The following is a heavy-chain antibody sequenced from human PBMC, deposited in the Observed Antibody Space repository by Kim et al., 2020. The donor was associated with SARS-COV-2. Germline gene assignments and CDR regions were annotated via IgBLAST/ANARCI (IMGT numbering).Heavy chain of an antibody. Sequence: GGSLRLSCAASGFTFSSYSMNWVRQAPGKGLEWVSYISSSSSTIYYADSVKGRFTISRDNAKNSLYLQMNSLRDEDTAVYYCARVLRTGLGYYYHFREYYFDYWGQGTLVTVSS. V-gene: IGHV3-48*02. J-gene: IGHJ4*02. CDR2: ISSSSSTI. CDR3: ARVLRTGLGYYYHFREYYFDY. D-gene: IGHD3-22*01. CDR1: GFTFSSYS.